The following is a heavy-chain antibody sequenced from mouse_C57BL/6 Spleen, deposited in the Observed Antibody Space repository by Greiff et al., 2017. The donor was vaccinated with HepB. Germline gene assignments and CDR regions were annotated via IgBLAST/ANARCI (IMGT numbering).Heavy chain of an antibody. Sequence: EVQLQESGPVLVKPGASVKMSCKASGYTFTDYYMNWVKQSHGKSLEWIGVINPYNGGTSYNQKFKGKATLTVDKSSSTAYMELNSLTSEDSAVYYCARDSYGSSGNYYAMDYWGQGTSVTVSS. CDR2: INPYNGGT. CDR1: GYTFTDYY. CDR3: ARDSYGSSGNYYAMDY. V-gene: IGHV1-19*01. J-gene: IGHJ4*01. D-gene: IGHD1-1*01.